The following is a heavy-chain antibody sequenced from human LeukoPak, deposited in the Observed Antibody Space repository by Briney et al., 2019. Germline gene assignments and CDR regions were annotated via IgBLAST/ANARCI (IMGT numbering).Heavy chain of an antibody. V-gene: IGHV3-30*02. Sequence: GGSLRLSCAATGFTFSTYGMHWVRQTPGKGLEWVAFIRYDGTIKYYADSVKGRFTISRDNAKNSLYLQMNSLRAEDTAVYYCAELGITMIGGVWGKGTTVTISS. CDR3: AELGITMIGGV. CDR1: GFTFSTYG. CDR2: IRYDGTIK. D-gene: IGHD3-10*02. J-gene: IGHJ6*04.